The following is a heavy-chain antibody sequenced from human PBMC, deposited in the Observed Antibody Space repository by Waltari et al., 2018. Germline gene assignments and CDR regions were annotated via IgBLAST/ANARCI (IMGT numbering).Heavy chain of an antibody. CDR1: GFTFSSYA. CDR3: ANTYSSSWYGDAFDI. Sequence: EVQLLESGGGLVQPGGSLRLSCAASGFTFSSYAMSWVRQAPGKGLEWVSVIYSGGSTYYADSVKGRFTISRDNSKNTLYLQMNSLRAEDTAVYYCANTYSSSWYGDAFDIWGQGTMVTVSS. D-gene: IGHD6-13*01. V-gene: IGHV3-23*03. J-gene: IGHJ3*02. CDR2: IYSGGST.